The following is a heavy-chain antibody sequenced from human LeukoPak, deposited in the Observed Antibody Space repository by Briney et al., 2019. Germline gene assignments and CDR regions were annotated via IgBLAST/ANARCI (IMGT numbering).Heavy chain of an antibody. CDR3: ARLGAVMGGYSSGWYFDY. J-gene: IGHJ4*02. D-gene: IGHD6-19*01. CDR2: IYPGDSDT. Sequence: GESLKISCKGSGYSFTSYWIGWVRQMPGKGLEWMGIIYPGDSDTRYSPSFQGQVTISADKSISTAYLQWSSLKASDTAMYYCARLGAVMGGYSSGWYFDYWGQGTLVTVSS. CDR1: GYSFTSYW. V-gene: IGHV5-51*01.